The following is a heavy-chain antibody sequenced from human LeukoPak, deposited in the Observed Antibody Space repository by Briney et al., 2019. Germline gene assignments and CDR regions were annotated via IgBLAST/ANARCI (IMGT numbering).Heavy chain of an antibody. CDR2: VYYSGST. CDR3: ARGPLVYSGWYRNWFDP. V-gene: IGHV4-61*01. J-gene: IGHJ5*02. Sequence: PSETLSLTCTVSDASVSSDNYYWSWIRQPPGKGLEWIGYVYYSGSTNYNPSLKSRVTISVDTSKNQFSLKLSSVTAADTAVYYCARGPLVYSGWYRNWFDPWGQGTLVTVSS. D-gene: IGHD6-19*01. CDR1: DASVSSDNYY.